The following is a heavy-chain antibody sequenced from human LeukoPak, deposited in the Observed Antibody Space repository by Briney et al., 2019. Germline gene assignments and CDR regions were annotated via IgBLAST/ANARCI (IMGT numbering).Heavy chain of an antibody. Sequence: GGSLRLSCAASGFTFSSYWMSWVRQAPGKGLEWVANIKQDGSEKYYVDSVKGRFTISRDKSKNTLFLQMNSLRADNTALYYCAKDSRKAVDGNDLWSEYNYFDTWGLGTLVTVSS. J-gene: IGHJ5*01. CDR2: IKQDGSEK. CDR1: GFTFSSYW. D-gene: IGHD6-19*01. V-gene: IGHV3-7*03. CDR3: AKDSRKAVDGNDLWSEYNYFDT.